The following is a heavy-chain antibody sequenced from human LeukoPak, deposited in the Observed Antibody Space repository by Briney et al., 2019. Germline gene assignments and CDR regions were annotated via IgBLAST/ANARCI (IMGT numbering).Heavy chain of an antibody. J-gene: IGHJ4*02. D-gene: IGHD3-3*01. Sequence: GGSLRLSCAASGFTFSSYAMHWVRQAPGKGLEWVAVISYDGSNKYYADSVKGRFTISRDNSKNTLYLQMNSLRAEDTAVYYCARDLPGITIFGVVTPGGLFDYWGQGTLVTVSS. CDR1: GFTFSSYA. CDR3: ARDLPGITIFGVVTPGGLFDY. CDR2: ISYDGSNK. V-gene: IGHV3-30*04.